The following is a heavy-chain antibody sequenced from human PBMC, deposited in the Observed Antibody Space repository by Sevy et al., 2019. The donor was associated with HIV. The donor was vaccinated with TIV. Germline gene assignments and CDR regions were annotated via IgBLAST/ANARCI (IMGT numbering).Heavy chain of an antibody. Sequence: SETLSLTCTVSGGSISTYYWSWIRQPPGKGLEYIGYIYYTGSTSYNPSLQSRVAMSVDRAKNEFSMKLTSVTAADTAVYFCARDPRYGSGTYYYGLDVGGRGTTVPVSS. CDR3: ARDPRYGSGTYYYGLDV. V-gene: IGHV4-59*01. CDR1: GGSISTYY. J-gene: IGHJ6*02. D-gene: IGHD3-10*01. CDR2: IYYTGST.